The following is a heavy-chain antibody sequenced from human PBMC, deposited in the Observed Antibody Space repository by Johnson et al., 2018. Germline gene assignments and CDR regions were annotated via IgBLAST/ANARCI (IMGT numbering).Heavy chain of an antibody. D-gene: IGHD3-10*01. CDR3: ARGAGYFYGSGSYLFDY. J-gene: IGHJ4*02. CDR2: ISYSSTYI. V-gene: IGHV3-21*01. Sequence: RQAPGKGLEWVSSISYSSTYIFHADSLKGRFTISRDDAKNSLFLQMNSLRAEDTAVYYCARGAGYFYGSGSYLFDYWGQGTLVTVSS.